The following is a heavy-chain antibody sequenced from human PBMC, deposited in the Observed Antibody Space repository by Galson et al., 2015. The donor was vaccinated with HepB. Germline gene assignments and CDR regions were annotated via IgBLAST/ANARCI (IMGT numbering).Heavy chain of an antibody. J-gene: IGHJ6*03. Sequence: SLRLSCAASGFTVSSNYMSWVRQVPGKGLEWVAVIPNGGVTYYADSVKGRFTISRDKSKNTLYLQMNSLRAEDTAVYYCARERSYYYYYMDVWGKGTTVTVSS. V-gene: IGHV3-53*01. CDR1: GFTVSSNY. D-gene: IGHD3-16*01. CDR3: ARERSYYYYYMDV. CDR2: IPNGGVT.